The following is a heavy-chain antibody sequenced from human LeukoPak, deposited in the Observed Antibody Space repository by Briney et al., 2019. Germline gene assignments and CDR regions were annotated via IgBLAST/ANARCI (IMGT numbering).Heavy chain of an antibody. D-gene: IGHD3-22*01. CDR3: ARGGNGSGYHYYYYYMDV. CDR2: IRYVGSNK. J-gene: IGHJ6*03. Sequence: GGSLRLSCAASGFTFSSYGMHWVRQAPGKGLEWVAFIRYVGSNKYCADSVKGRFTISRDNSKNTLYQQMNSLRVEDTAVYYCARGGNGSGYHYYYYYMDVWGKGTTVTISS. CDR1: GFTFSSYG. V-gene: IGHV3-30*02.